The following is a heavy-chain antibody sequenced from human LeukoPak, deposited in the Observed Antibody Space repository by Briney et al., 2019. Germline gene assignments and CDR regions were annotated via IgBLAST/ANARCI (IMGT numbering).Heavy chain of an antibody. CDR2: IYYSGST. D-gene: IGHD6-19*01. CDR3: ARGFPAISSSGWFIDY. Sequence: PSQTLSLTCTVSGGSISSGGYYWSWIRQHPGKGLEWIGYIYYSGSTNYNPSLKSRVTISVDTSKNQFSLKLSSVTAADTAVYYCARGFPAISSSGWFIDYWGQGTLVTVSS. CDR1: GGSISSGGYY. J-gene: IGHJ4*02. V-gene: IGHV4-31*03.